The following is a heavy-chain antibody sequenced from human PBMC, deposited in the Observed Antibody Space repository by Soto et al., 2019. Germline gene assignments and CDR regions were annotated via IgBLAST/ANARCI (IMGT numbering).Heavy chain of an antibody. V-gene: IGHV1-18*01. Sequence: QVQLVQSGAEVKKPGASVKASCKASVYTFTTYGFSWGSQAPGQGLEWMGWISGYNGNTNYAQKRQGRVTMTTDTSTSTGYMELRSLGSDDTAVYDCARDSPPVDYWGQGTLVTVSS. J-gene: IGHJ4*02. CDR2: ISGYNGNT. CDR3: ARDSPPVDY. CDR1: VYTFTTYG.